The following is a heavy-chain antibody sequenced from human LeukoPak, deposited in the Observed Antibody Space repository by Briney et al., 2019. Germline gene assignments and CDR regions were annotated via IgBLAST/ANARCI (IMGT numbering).Heavy chain of an antibody. CDR1: GFTFSSYA. V-gene: IGHV3-23*01. D-gene: IGHD4-17*01. CDR2: ISGSGGST. CDR3: AKDPSDYGDYYFDY. J-gene: IGHJ4*02. Sequence: GGSLRLSCAASGFTFSSYAMSWVRPAPGKGLEWVSAISGSGGSTYYADSVKGRFTISRDNSKNTLYLQMNSLRAEDTAVYYCAKDPSDYGDYYFDYWGQGTLVTVSS.